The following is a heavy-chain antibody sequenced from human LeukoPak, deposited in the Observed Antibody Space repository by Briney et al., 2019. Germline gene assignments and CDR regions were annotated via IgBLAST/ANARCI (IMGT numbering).Heavy chain of an antibody. V-gene: IGHV3-30*18. Sequence: PGGSLRLSCAASGFTFSSYGMHWVRQAPGKGLEWVAVISYDGSNKYYADSAKGRFTISRDNSKNTLYLQMNSLRAEDTAVYYCAKDRVGASPLDYWGQGTLVTVSS. CDR2: ISYDGSNK. CDR3: AKDRVGASPLDY. D-gene: IGHD1-26*01. CDR1: GFTFSSYG. J-gene: IGHJ4*02.